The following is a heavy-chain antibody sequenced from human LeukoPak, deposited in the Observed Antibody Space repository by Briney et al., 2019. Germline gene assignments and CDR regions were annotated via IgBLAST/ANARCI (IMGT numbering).Heavy chain of an antibody. Sequence: QPGGSLRLSCAASGFTFNNYAMNWVRQAPGKGLEWVSSISGGGETTYYADSAKGRFTISRDNSQNTLYLQMNSLRAEDTAVYYCAKIPDCSSTSCYHHPWPILDYWGQGTLVTVSS. J-gene: IGHJ4*02. CDR3: AKIPDCSSTSCYHHPWPILDY. V-gene: IGHV3-23*01. CDR1: GFTFNNYA. D-gene: IGHD2-2*01. CDR2: ISGGGETT.